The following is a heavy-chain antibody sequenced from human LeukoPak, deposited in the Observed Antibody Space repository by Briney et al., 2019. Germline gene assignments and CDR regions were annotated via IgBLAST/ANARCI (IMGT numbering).Heavy chain of an antibody. J-gene: IGHJ4*02. CDR2: IYYSGST. CDR1: GGSISSSSYY. D-gene: IGHD6-19*01. Sequence: PSETLSLTCTVSGGSISSSSYYWGWIRQPPGKGLEWIGSIYYSGSTYYNPSLKSRVTISVDTSKNQFSLKLSSVTAADTAVYYCARVPTYSSGWEIDYWGQGTLVTVSS. CDR3: ARVPTYSSGWEIDY. V-gene: IGHV4-39*07.